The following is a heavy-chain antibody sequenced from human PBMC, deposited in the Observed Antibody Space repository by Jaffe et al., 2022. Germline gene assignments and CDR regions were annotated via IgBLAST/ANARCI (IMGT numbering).Heavy chain of an antibody. CDR2: IIPIFGTA. V-gene: IGHV1-69*05. Sequence: QVQLVQSGAEVKKPGSSVKVSCKASGGTFSSYAISWVRQAPGQGLEWMGGIIPIFGTANYAQKFQGRVTITTDESTSTAYMELSSLRSEDTAVYYCARARDRGRIAAAGKGPHYYYYYMDVWGKGTTVTVSS. J-gene: IGHJ6*03. CDR1: GGTFSSYA. D-gene: IGHD6-13*01. CDR3: ARARDRGRIAAAGKGPHYYYYYMDV.